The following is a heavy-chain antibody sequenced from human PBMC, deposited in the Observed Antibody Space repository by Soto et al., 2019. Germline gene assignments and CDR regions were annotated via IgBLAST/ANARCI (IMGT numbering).Heavy chain of an antibody. D-gene: IGHD1-1*01. J-gene: IGHJ3*02. Sequence: HPGGSLRLSCAASGFTFDDYAMYWVRQVPGKGLEWVAVISYDGSNKYYADSVKGRFTISRDNSKNTLYLQMNSLRAEDTAVYYCARESVEMESDAFDIWGQGTMVTVS. CDR3: ARESVEMESDAFDI. CDR2: ISYDGSNK. V-gene: IGHV3-30-3*01. CDR1: GFTFDDYA.